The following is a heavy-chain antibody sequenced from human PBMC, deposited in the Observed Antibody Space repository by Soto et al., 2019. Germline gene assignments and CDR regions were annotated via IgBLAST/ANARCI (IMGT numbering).Heavy chain of an antibody. V-gene: IGHV1-3*01. Sequence: ASVKVSCKASGYTFVTYSMHWVRQAPGQRLEWMGWINAGNGNTKYSQKFQVRVTITRDTSASTVYMELSSLRSEDTAVYYCARVGPYDSGSYMFRYNWFGPWGPG. CDR3: ARVGPYDSGSYMFRYNWFGP. J-gene: IGHJ5*02. CDR2: INAGNGNT. CDR1: GYTFVTYS. D-gene: IGHD3-10*01.